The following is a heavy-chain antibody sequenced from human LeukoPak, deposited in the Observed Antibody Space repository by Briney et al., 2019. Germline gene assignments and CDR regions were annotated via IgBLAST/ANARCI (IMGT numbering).Heavy chain of an antibody. J-gene: IGHJ3*02. D-gene: IGHD2-2*01. Sequence: PGGSLRLSCAASGFTFDDYGMSWVRQAPGKGLEWVSGINWNGGSTGYADSVKGRFTISRDNAKNSLYLQMNSLRAEDTDLYYCACLSDIVVVPAAILDAFDIWGQGTMVTVSS. CDR1: GFTFDDYG. V-gene: IGHV3-20*04. CDR3: ACLSDIVVVPAAILDAFDI. CDR2: INWNGGST.